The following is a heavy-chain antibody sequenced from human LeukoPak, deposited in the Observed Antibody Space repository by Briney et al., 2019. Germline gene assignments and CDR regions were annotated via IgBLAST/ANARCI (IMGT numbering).Heavy chain of an antibody. D-gene: IGHD5-12*01. V-gene: IGHV3-48*04. CDR3: ARVTSGSGNYYGMDV. J-gene: IGHJ6*02. Sequence: PGGSLRLSCAASGFTFSSYSMNWVRQAPGKGLEWVSYTSSSSSTIYYADSVKSRFTISRDNAKNSLYLQMNSLRAEDTAVYYCARVTSGSGNYYGMDVWGQGTTVTVSS. CDR1: GFTFSSYS. CDR2: TSSSSSTI.